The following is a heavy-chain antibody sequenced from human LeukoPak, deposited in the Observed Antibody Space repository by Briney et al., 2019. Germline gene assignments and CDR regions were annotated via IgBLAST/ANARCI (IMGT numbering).Heavy chain of an antibody. CDR3: ARVGSTAWYLDY. V-gene: IGHV3-21*01. J-gene: IGHJ4*02. CDR1: GFTFSSYG. Sequence: GGSLRLSCAASGFTFSSYGMHWVRQAPGKGLEWVSSISSSSSSIFYADSVKGRYTISRDNAKNSLYLQMNSLRGEDTAVYYCARVGSTAWYLDYWGQGTLVIVSS. CDR2: ISSSSSSI. D-gene: IGHD6-19*01.